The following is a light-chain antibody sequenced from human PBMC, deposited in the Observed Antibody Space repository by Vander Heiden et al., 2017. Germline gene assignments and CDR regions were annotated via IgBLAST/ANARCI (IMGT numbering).Light chain of an antibody. CDR2: WAA. Sequence: DIQMIQSPSTLFTSVGDRVTITCRASQSISTWLAWYQQKPGKAPKFLIYWAASLETGVPSRFSGSGSGTEFTLTISSLQPDDFATYYCQNYNSYPWTFGQGTKVEIK. CDR1: QSISTW. V-gene: IGKV1-5*03. J-gene: IGKJ1*01. CDR3: QNYNSYPWT.